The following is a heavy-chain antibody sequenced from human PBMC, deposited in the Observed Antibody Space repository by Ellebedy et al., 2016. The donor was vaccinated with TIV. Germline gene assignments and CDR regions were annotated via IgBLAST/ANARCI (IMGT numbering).Heavy chain of an antibody. Sequence: MPSETLSLTCSVSGGSISSYYWTWIRQPPGKGLEWIGHIDYSGSTNYNPSLKSRVTISVDTSKNQFSLRLSSVTAADTAVYYCARLGVKYGDYGMGMDVWGQGTTVTVSS. CDR2: IDYSGST. V-gene: IGHV4-59*01. D-gene: IGHD4-17*01. CDR1: GGSISSYY. CDR3: ARLGVKYGDYGMGMDV. J-gene: IGHJ6*02.